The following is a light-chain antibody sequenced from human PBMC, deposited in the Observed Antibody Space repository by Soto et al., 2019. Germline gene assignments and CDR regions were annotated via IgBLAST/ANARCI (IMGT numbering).Light chain of an antibody. CDR1: SSNIWTNN. Sequence: QSVLTQPPSVSGAPGQRVTISCTGSSSNIWTNNVHWYQHLPGAAPKVLIYANNNRPSGVPDRFSVSKSGTSASLAITGLQAEDEADYYCQSYDSNLNGLYVFGTGTKVTVL. V-gene: IGLV1-40*01. J-gene: IGLJ1*01. CDR2: ANN. CDR3: QSYDSNLNGLYV.